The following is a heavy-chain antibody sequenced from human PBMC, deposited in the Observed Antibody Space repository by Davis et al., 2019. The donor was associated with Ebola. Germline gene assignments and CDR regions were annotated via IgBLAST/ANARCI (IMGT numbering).Heavy chain of an antibody. V-gene: IGHV3-30*02. J-gene: IGHJ4*02. CDR2: IRYDGSNT. CDR3: ARDLASTRSV. CDR1: GLTFSSFW. Sequence: GESLKISCAASGLTFSSFWMSWVRQAPGKGLEWVAFIRYDGSNTYYADSVKGRFTISRDNSKNTLYLQMNSLRAEDTAVYYCARDLASTRSVWGQGTLVTVSS. D-gene: IGHD3-3*01.